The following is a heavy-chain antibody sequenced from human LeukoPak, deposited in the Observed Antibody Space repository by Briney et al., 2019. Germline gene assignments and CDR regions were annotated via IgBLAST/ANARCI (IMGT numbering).Heavy chain of an antibody. Sequence: GASVKVSCEASGGTFSSYAISWVRQAPGQGLEWMGRIIPILGIANYAQKFQGRVTITADKSTSTAYMELSSLRSEDTAVYYCARDSSVAGKFDYWGQGTLVTVSS. CDR1: GGTFSSYA. V-gene: IGHV1-69*04. CDR2: IIPILGIA. D-gene: IGHD6-19*01. J-gene: IGHJ4*02. CDR3: ARDSSVAGKFDY.